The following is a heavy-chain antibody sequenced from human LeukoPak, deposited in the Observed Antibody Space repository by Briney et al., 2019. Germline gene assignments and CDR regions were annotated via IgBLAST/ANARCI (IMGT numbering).Heavy chain of an antibody. D-gene: IGHD3-22*01. CDR1: GFTFSAFG. Sequence: GGSLRLSCAASGFTFSAFGMHCLRQAPGKGLEWFSAISGSGGSTYYADSVKGRFTISRDNSKNTLYLQMNSLRAEDTAVYYCARGKFDSSGYYIDYWGQGTLVTVSS. CDR2: ISGSGGST. J-gene: IGHJ4*02. V-gene: IGHV3-23*01. CDR3: ARGKFDSSGYYIDY.